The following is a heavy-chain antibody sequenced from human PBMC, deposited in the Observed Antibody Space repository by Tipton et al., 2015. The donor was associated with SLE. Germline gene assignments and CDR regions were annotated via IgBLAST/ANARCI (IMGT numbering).Heavy chain of an antibody. V-gene: IGHV4-4*07. CDR2: IYTTGST. CDR3: ARFAGNWFDP. CDR1: GGSISSFY. Sequence: TLSLTCTVSGGSISSFYWSWIRQPAGEGLEWIGRIYTTGSTDFNPSLKSRVTMSVDTSKNQFSLKLSSVTAADTALYYCARFAGNWFDPWGQGTLVTVSS. J-gene: IGHJ5*02.